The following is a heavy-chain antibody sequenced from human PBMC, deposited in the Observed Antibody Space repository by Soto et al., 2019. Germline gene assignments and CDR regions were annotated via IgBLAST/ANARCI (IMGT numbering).Heavy chain of an antibody. D-gene: IGHD6-19*01. Sequence: QVQLVQSGAEVKKPGASVKVSCKASGYTFTSYGISWVRQAPGQGLEWMGWISAYNGNTNYAQKLQGRVTMTTDTSTSTHHMELRSLRTDHTAVYYWARDHSSGPPGGMDVWGQGTTVTVSS. CDR2: ISAYNGNT. CDR1: GYTFTSYG. J-gene: IGHJ6*02. V-gene: IGHV1-18*01. CDR3: ARDHSSGPPGGMDV.